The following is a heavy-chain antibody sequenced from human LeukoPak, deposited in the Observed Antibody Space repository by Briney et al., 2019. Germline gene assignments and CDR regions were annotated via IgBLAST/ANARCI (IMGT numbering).Heavy chain of an antibody. J-gene: IGHJ6*04. V-gene: IGHV1-58*01. Sequence: ASVKVSCKASGFTFTSSTVQWVRQARGQRLEWIGWIVVGSGNTNYAQKFQERVTITRDMSTSTAYMELSSPRSEDTAVYYCAADSQLPPPGPRAGMDVWGKETTVTVSS. CDR3: AADSQLPPPGPRAGMDV. CDR2: IVVGSGNT. D-gene: IGHD5-24*01. CDR1: GFTFTSST.